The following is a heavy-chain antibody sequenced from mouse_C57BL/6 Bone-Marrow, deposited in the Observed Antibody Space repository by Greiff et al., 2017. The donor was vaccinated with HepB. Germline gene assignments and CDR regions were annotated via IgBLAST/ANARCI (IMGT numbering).Heavy chain of an antibody. V-gene: IGHV1-64*01. Sequence: VQLQQPGAELVKPGASVKLSCKASGYTFTSYWMHWVKQRPGQGLEWIGMIHPNSGSTNYNEKFKSKATLTVDKSSSTAYMQLSSLTSEDSAVYYCARQMRSSYAMDYWGQGTSVTVSS. J-gene: IGHJ4*01. CDR2: IHPNSGST. CDR3: ARQMRSSYAMDY. CDR1: GYTFTSYW.